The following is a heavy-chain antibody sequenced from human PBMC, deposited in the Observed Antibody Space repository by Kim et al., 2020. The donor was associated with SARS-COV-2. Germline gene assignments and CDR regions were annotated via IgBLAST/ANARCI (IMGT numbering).Heavy chain of an antibody. D-gene: IGHD3-22*01. Sequence: FQGRVTITRDTSASTAYMELSSLRSEDTAVYYCASLYYDSSGYYWSAFDIWGQGTMVTVSS. V-gene: IGHV1-3*01. J-gene: IGHJ3*02. CDR3: ASLYYDSSGYYWSAFDI.